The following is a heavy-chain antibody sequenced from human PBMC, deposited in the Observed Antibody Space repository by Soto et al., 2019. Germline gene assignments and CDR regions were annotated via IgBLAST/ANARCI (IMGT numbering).Heavy chain of an antibody. J-gene: IGHJ4*02. CDR1: GGSVSSGSYY. V-gene: IGHV4-61*01. Sequence: QVQLQESGPGLVKPSETLSLTCTVSGGSVSSGSYYWSWIRQPPGKGLEWIGYIYYSGSTNYNPSLKSRVTRSVDTPNNPFSLKLSSVTAADTAVYYCAREASPGVYVYWGQGTLVTVSS. D-gene: IGHD3-10*01. CDR2: IYYSGST. CDR3: AREASPGVYVY.